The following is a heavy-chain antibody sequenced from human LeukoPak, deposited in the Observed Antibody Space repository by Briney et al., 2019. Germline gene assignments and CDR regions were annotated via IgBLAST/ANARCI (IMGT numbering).Heavy chain of an antibody. CDR1: GFTFSSYS. D-gene: IGHD2-21*02. CDR3: ARGIAYCGGVCYSAFDY. Sequence: GGSLRLSCAASGFTFSSYSMNWVRQAPGKGLEWVSSISSSSSYIYYAGSVKGRFTISRDNAKNSLYLQMNSLRAEDTAVYYCARGIAYCGGVCYSAFDYWGQGTLVTVSS. J-gene: IGHJ4*02. V-gene: IGHV3-21*01. CDR2: ISSSSSYI.